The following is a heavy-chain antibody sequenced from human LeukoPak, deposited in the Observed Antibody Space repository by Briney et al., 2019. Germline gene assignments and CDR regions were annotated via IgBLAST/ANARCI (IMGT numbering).Heavy chain of an antibody. CDR2: VIPIFGTA. J-gene: IGHJ4*02. Sequence: SVKVSCKASGGTFSSYAISWVRQAPGQGLEWMGGVIPIFGTANYAQKFQGRVTITADESTSTAYMEPSSLRSEDTAVYYCARGRDLDYGGNSGSGYWGQGTLVTVSS. D-gene: IGHD4-23*01. CDR3: ARGRDLDYGGNSGSGY. V-gene: IGHV1-69*01. CDR1: GGTFSSYA.